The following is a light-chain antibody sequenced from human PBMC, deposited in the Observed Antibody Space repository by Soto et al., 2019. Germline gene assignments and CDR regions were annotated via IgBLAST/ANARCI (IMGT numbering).Light chain of an antibody. CDR3: QSYDNRLSGLV. CDR2: TNT. V-gene: IGLV1-40*01. CDR1: SSNLGAGSD. J-gene: IGLJ2*01. Sequence: QSALTQPPSVSGAPGQRVTISCTGSSSNLGAGSDVHWYQQLPGTAPKLLIFTNTNRPSGVPDRFSGSKSGTSASLAITGLQAEDEADYYCQSYDNRLSGLVFGGGTKLTVL.